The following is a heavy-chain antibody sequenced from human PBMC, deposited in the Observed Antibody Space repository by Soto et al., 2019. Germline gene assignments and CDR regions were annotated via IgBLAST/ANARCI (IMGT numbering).Heavy chain of an antibody. J-gene: IGHJ5*02. D-gene: IGHD2-2*01. Sequence: GGSLRLSCAASGFTFSSYGMHWVRQAPGKGLEWVAVISYDGSNKYYADSVKGRFTISRDNSKNTLYLQMNSLRAEDTAVYYCAKERVPAHANWFDPWGQGTLVTVSS. CDR2: ISYDGSNK. CDR3: AKERVPAHANWFDP. CDR1: GFTFSSYG. V-gene: IGHV3-30*18.